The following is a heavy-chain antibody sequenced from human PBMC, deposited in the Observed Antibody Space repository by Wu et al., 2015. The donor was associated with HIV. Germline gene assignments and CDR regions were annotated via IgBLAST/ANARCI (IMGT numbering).Heavy chain of an antibody. CDR3: ARVAGSSWYREFDM. CDR1: GGTFSSFA. Sequence: QVRLVQSGAEVKKPGSSVKVSCKASGGTFSSFALSWVRQAPGQGPEWVGGIIPPFDTSHSAQNFRDRVTITADESTSTAYMELNSLTFEDTAVYYCARVAGSSWYREFDMWGQGTMVTVSS. CDR2: IIPPFDTS. V-gene: IGHV1-69*12. D-gene: IGHD6-13*01. J-gene: IGHJ3*02.